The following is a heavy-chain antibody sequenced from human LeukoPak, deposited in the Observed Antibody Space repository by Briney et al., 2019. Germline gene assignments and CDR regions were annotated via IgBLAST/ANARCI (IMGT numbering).Heavy chain of an antibody. J-gene: IGHJ4*02. D-gene: IGHD3-22*01. CDR1: GFTFSNYW. CDR3: ARGYYYDSSGYSPSYY. V-gene: IGHV3-7*01. Sequence: GGSLRLSCAASGFTFSNYWMSWVRQAPGKGLEWVANIKQDGSEKYYVDSVKGRFTISRDNAKNSLYVQMNSLRAEDTAAYYCARGYYYDSSGYSPSYYWGQGTLVTVSS. CDR2: IKQDGSEK.